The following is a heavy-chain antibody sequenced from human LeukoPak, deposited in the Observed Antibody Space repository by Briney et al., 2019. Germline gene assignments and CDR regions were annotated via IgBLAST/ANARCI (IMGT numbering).Heavy chain of an antibody. V-gene: IGHV3-30*04. J-gene: IGHJ4*02. Sequence: GGSLRLSCAASGFTFSSYAMHWVRQAPGKGLEWVAVISYDGSNKYYADSVKGRFTISRDNSKNTLYLQMNSLRAEDTAVYYCAKQRRDGYNYFDFWGQGTLVTVSS. CDR3: AKQRRDGYNYFDF. CDR2: ISYDGSNK. D-gene: IGHD5-24*01. CDR1: GFTFSSYA.